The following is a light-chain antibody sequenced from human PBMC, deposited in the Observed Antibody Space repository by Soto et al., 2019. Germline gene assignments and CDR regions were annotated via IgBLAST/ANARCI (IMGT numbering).Light chain of an antibody. CDR3: AAWDDSLNGVV. V-gene: IGLV1-44*01. Sequence: QSVLTQPPSASGTPGQRVTISCSGSSSNIESNTVNWYQQLPGTAPKLLIYSNNQRPSGVPDRFSGSKSGTSASLAISGLQCEDEADYYCAAWDDSLNGVVFGGGTKLTVL. J-gene: IGLJ2*01. CDR1: SSNIESNT. CDR2: SNN.